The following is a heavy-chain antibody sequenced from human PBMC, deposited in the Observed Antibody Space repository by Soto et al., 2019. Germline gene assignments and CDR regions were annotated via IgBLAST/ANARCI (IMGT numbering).Heavy chain of an antibody. Sequence: QVQLVESGGGVVQPGRSLRLSCAASGFTFSSYGMHWVRQAPGKGLEWVAVIWYDGSNKYYADSVKGRFTISRDNSKYTLYLQMNSLRAEDTAVYYCARGGSTVAYYYGMDVWGQGTTVTVSS. D-gene: IGHD4-17*01. J-gene: IGHJ6*02. V-gene: IGHV3-33*01. CDR1: GFTFSSYG. CDR2: IWYDGSNK. CDR3: ARGGSTVAYYYGMDV.